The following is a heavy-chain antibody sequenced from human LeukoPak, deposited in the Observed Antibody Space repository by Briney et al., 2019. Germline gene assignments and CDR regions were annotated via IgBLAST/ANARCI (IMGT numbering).Heavy chain of an antibody. CDR2: INWNGGST. D-gene: IGHD3-22*01. CDR3: ARNFGGGDSSGPYY. V-gene: IGHV3-20*04. CDR1: GFTFNDYG. Sequence: GGSLRLSCAASGFTFNDYGMSWVRQAPGKGLEWVSAINWNGGSTGYADSVKGRFTISRDNAKNSLYLQMNSLRAEDTALYYCARNFGGGDSSGPYYWGQGTLVTVSS. J-gene: IGHJ4*02.